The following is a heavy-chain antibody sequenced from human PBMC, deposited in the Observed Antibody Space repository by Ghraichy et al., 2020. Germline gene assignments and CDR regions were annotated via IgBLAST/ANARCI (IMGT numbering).Heavy chain of an antibody. CDR2: IYYSGST. D-gene: IGHD3-22*01. J-gene: IGHJ6*02. CDR3: ARDRYYYDSPYGMDV. V-gene: IGHV4-39*01. CDR1: GGSISSSSYY. Sequence: SQTLSLTCTVSGGSISSSSYYWGWIRQPPGKGLEWIGSIYYSGSTYYNPSLKSRVTISVDTSKNQFSLKLSSVTAADTAVYYCARDRYYYDSPYGMDVWGQGTTVTVSS.